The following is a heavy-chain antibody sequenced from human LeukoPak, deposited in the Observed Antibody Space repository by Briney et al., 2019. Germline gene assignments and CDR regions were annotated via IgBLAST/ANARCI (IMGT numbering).Heavy chain of an antibody. CDR3: ARDVWDYGDYMDY. CDR2: ISYDGSNQ. Sequence: GRSLRLSCAASGFTFSSYAMHWVRQAPGKGLEWVAVISYDGSNQYYADSVKGRFTISRDNSKNTLYLQMNSLRAEETDVYYCARDVWDYGDYMDYWGQGTLVTV. D-gene: IGHD4-17*01. J-gene: IGHJ4*02. V-gene: IGHV3-30*04. CDR1: GFTFSSYA.